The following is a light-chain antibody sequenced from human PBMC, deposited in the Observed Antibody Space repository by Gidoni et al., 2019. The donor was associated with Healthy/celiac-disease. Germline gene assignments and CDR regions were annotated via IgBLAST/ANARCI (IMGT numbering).Light chain of an antibody. CDR1: QSISSY. V-gene: IGKV1-39*01. CDR3: QQSYSTPWT. J-gene: IGKJ1*01. Sequence: DIQMTQSPSSLSAPVGDRVTITCRASQSISSYLNWYQQKPGKAPKLLIYAASSLQRGVPSRFSGSGSGTDFTLTISSLQPEDFATYYCQQSYSTPWTFGQGTKVEIK. CDR2: AAS.